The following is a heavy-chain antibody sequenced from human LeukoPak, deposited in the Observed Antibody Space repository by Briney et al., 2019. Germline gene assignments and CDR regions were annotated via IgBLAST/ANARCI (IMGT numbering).Heavy chain of an antibody. CDR2: ISSSGSTI. V-gene: IGHV3-48*03. D-gene: IGHD3-10*01. Sequence: GGSLKLSCAASGFTFSSYEMNWVRRAPGKGLEWGSYISSSGSTIYYADSVKGRFTISRDNAKNSLYLQMNSLRAEDTAIYYCAKDGLGGFGDYMDVWGKGTTVTISS. CDR1: GFTFSSYE. J-gene: IGHJ6*03. CDR3: AKDGLGGFGDYMDV.